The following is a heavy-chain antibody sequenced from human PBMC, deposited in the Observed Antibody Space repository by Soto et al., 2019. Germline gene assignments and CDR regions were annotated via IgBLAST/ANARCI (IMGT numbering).Heavy chain of an antibody. CDR1: GYTFTNYG. J-gene: IGHJ4*02. Sequence: GASVKVSCKASGYTFTNYGIAWVRQAPGQGLEWMGWINAGNGNTKYSQKFQGRVTVTRDTSASTVYMELSSLRSEDTAVYYCARVSGWYFLDYWGQGTLVTVSS. CDR2: INAGNGNT. V-gene: IGHV1-3*01. CDR3: ARVSGWYFLDY. D-gene: IGHD6-19*01.